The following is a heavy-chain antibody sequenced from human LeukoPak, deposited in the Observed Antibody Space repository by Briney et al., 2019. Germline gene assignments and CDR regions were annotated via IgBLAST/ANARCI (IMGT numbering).Heavy chain of an antibody. CDR1: GFTSSSYA. CDR2: ISYDGSNK. D-gene: IGHD3-16*01. J-gene: IGHJ4*02. CDR3: ARDPLIAGYFDY. Sequence: GGSLRLSCAASGFTSSSYAMHWVRQAPGKGLEWVAVISYDGSNKYYADSVKGRFTISRDNSKNTLYLQMNSLRAEDTAVYYCARDPLIAGYFDYWGQGTLVTVSS. V-gene: IGHV3-30-3*01.